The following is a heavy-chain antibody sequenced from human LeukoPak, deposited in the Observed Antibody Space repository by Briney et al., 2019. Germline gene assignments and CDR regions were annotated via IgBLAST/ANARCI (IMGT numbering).Heavy chain of an antibody. V-gene: IGHV1-8*03. CDR1: GYTFTSYG. CDR3: ARGLYDSSGYYYVNYYYYYMDV. J-gene: IGHJ6*03. Sequence: ASVKVSCKASGYTFTSYGISWVRQATGQGLEWMGWMNPNSGNTGYAQKFQGRVTITRNTSISTAYMELSSLRSEDTAVYYCARGLYDSSGYYYVNYYYYYMDVWGKGTTVTVSS. CDR2: MNPNSGNT. D-gene: IGHD3-22*01.